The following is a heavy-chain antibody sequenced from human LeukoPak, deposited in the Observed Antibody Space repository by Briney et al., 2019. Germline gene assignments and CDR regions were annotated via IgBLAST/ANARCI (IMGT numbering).Heavy chain of an antibody. CDR3: AREIQAAFDI. Sequence: GGSLRLSCAASGFTVSSNYMSWVRQAPGKGLEWVSVIYSGGSTYYADSVKGRFTISRDNAKNSLYLQMNSLRAEDTAVYYCAREIQAAFDIWGQGTMVTVSS. V-gene: IGHV3-66*01. J-gene: IGHJ3*02. CDR1: GFTVSSNY. CDR2: IYSGGST.